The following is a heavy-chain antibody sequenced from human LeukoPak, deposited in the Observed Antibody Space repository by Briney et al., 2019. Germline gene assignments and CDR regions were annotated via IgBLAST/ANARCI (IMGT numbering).Heavy chain of an antibody. J-gene: IGHJ6*02. V-gene: IGHV3-9*01. D-gene: IGHD4/OR15-4a*01. CDR2: ISWNSGSI. Sequence: GGSLRLSCAASGFTFDDYAMHWVRQAPGKGLEWVSGISWNSGSIGYADSVKGRFTISRDNAKNSLYLQMNSLRAEDTALYYCAKDLTPGYYHYGMDVWGQGITVTVS. CDR3: AKDLTPGYYHYGMDV. CDR1: GFTFDDYA.